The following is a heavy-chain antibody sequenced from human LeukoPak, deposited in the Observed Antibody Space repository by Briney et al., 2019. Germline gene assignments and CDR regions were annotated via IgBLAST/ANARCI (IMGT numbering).Heavy chain of an antibody. Sequence: GASVKVSCKASGYTFTSYGISWVRQAPGQGLEWMGWISAYNGNTNYAQKLQGRVTMTTDTSTSTAYMELSSLRSEDTAVYYCATWTINQWLVRGFDYWGQGTLVTVSS. J-gene: IGHJ4*02. CDR2: ISAYNGNT. CDR3: ATWTINQWLVRGFDY. D-gene: IGHD6-19*01. V-gene: IGHV1-18*01. CDR1: GYTFTSYG.